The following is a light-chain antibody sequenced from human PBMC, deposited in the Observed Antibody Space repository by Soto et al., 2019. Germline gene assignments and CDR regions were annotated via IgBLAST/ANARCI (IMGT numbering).Light chain of an antibody. V-gene: IGLV2-14*01. J-gene: IGLJ1*01. CDR1: SSDVGGYNY. Sequence: QSVLTQPASVSGSPGQSITISCTGTSSDVGGYNYVSWYQQHPGKAPKLMIYDVSNRPSGVSNRFSGSKSGNTASLTISGLQAEDEADYYCSSHTSSSTRIVFGTGTKVTVL. CDR2: DVS. CDR3: SSHTSSSTRIV.